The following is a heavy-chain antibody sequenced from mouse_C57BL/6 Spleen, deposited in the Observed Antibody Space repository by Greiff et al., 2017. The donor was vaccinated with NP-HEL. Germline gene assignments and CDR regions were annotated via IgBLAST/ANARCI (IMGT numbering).Heavy chain of an antibody. CDR3: TTRGLTTTGVADYFDY. Sequence: VQLQQSGAELVRPGASVKLSCTASGFNIKDYYMHWVKQRPEQGLEWIGRIDPEDGDTEYAPKFQGKATMTADTSSNTAYLQLSSLTSEDTAVYYCTTRGLTTTGVADYFDYWGQGTTLTVSS. J-gene: IGHJ2*01. CDR2: IDPEDGDT. V-gene: IGHV14-1*01. D-gene: IGHD1-1*01. CDR1: GFNIKDYY.